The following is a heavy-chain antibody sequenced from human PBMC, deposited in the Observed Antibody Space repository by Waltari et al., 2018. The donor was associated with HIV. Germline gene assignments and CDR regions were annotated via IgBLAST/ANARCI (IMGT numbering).Heavy chain of an antibody. V-gene: IGHV3-49*03. J-gene: IGHJ5*02. CDR3: TRAGYWEVVVAAPGYWFDP. Sequence: EVQLVESGGGLLQPGRSLRLSCTASGFTFGDYAMSWFRQAPGKGLAWVGFIRSKAYGGTTEYAGSVKGRFTFSRDDSKSIAYLEMNSLKTEDTAVYYCTRAGYWEVVVAAPGYWFDPWGQGTLVTVSS. CDR1: GFTFGDYA. CDR2: IRSKAYGGTT. D-gene: IGHD2-15*01.